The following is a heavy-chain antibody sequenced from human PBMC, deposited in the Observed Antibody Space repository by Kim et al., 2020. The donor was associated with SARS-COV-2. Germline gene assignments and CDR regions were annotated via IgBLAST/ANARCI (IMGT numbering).Heavy chain of an antibody. J-gene: IGHJ4*02. CDR3: XRGCSEEGARLVEY. Sequence: GGSLRLSCAASGFTFNNYWMHWVRQVPGKGLVWVSRINGDGSEIRYAESVKGRFTNSRDNGKNTLYLQMNSLRDEDMAVXYXXRGCSEEGARLVEYWGQGKXVXVSS. CDR2: INGDGSEI. CDR1: GFTFNNYW. V-gene: IGHV3-74*01. D-gene: IGHD6-25*01.